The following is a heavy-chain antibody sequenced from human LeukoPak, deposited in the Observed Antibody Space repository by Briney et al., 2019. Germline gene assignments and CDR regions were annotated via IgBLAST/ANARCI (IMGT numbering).Heavy chain of an antibody. D-gene: IGHD6-13*01. CDR1: GGSIRRYF. J-gene: IGHJ4*02. CDR2: IYGSGST. Sequence: PSETLSLTCTVSGGSIRRYFWNWIRQPPGKGLEWIGYIYGSGSTTYNPSLKSRVTISVDTSKNQFSLKLSSVTAADTAVYYCARVRAAAEEYYFDYWGQGTLVTVSS. V-gene: IGHV4-59*01. CDR3: ARVRAAAEEYYFDY.